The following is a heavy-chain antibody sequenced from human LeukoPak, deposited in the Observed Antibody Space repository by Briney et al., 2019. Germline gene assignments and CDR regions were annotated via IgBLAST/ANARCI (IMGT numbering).Heavy chain of an antibody. Sequence: GGSLRLSCAASGFTFSSYSMNWVRQAPGKGLEWVSSISSSSSYIYYADSVKGRFTISRDNAKNSLYLQMNSLRAEDTAVYYCAREGLQSNWFDPWGQGTLVTVSS. D-gene: IGHD4-11*01. CDR2: ISSSSSYI. CDR3: AREGLQSNWFDP. V-gene: IGHV3-21*01. CDR1: GFTFSSYS. J-gene: IGHJ5*02.